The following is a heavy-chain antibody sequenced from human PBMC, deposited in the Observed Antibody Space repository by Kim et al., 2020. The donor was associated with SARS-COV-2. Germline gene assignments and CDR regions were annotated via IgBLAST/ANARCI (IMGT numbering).Heavy chain of an antibody. CDR1: GFTFGDYA. J-gene: IGHJ5*02. V-gene: IGHV3-49*03. D-gene: IGHD2-21*01. CDR2: IRSKAYGGTT. Sequence: GGSLRLSCTASGFTFGDYAMSWFRQAPGKGLEWVGFIRSKAYGGTTEYAASVKGRFTISRDDSKSIAYLQMNSLKTEDTAVYYCTRAGPPILYNWFDPWGQGTLVTDSS. CDR3: TRAGPPILYNWFDP.